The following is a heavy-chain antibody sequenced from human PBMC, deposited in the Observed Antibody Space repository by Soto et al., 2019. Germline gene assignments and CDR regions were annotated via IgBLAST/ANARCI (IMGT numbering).Heavy chain of an antibody. D-gene: IGHD2-2*02. CDR1: GGSFSGYY. CDR3: ARADVVVPAAISRPYYFDY. CDR2: INHSGST. V-gene: IGHV4-34*01. J-gene: IGHJ4*02. Sequence: SETLSLTCSFYGGSFSGYYWSWIRQPPGKGLEWIGEINHSGSTNYNPSLKSRVTISVDTSKNQFSLKLSSVTAADTAVYYCARADVVVPAAISRPYYFDYWGQGTLVTVSS.